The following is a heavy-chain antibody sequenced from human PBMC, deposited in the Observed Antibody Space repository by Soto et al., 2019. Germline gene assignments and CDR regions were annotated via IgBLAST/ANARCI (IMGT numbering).Heavy chain of an antibody. V-gene: IGHV3-23*01. D-gene: IGHD1-26*01. Sequence: GGSLRLSCAASGFTFTNYVMSWVRQAPGKGLEWVSALTLGGGSSYYADSVKGRFTISRDDSKNTLYLQMNSLRAEDTAVYYCAKSGGASPYYFDYWGRGTLVTVSS. CDR1: GFTFTNYV. J-gene: IGHJ4*02. CDR2: LTLGGGSS. CDR3: AKSGGASPYYFDY.